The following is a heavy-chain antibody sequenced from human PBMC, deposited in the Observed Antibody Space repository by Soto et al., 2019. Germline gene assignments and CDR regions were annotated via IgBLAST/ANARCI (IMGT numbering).Heavy chain of an antibody. Sequence: EVQLVESGGGLVKPGGSLRLSCATSGFTFTSHTMSWVRQAPGKGPEWVSSISGSSTYIYYADSVKGRFTISRDNAKDSVYLQMNSLRAEDTAVYFCARVGGYCSGGSCSYMDVWGKGTTVTVSS. V-gene: IGHV3-21*01. D-gene: IGHD2-15*01. CDR3: ARVGGYCSGGSCSYMDV. CDR1: GFTFTSHT. CDR2: ISGSSTYI. J-gene: IGHJ6*03.